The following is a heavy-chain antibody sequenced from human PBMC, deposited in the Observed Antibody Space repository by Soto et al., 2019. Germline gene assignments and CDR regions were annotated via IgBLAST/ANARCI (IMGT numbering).Heavy chain of an antibody. CDR1: GGSICNYY. V-gene: IGHV4-59*01. D-gene: IGHD2-21*02. Sequence: PSETLSLTCTVSGGSICNYYWSWIRQPPGKGLEWIGYMYNTGSTIYNPSLKRRVTISVDTSKNQFSLKLNSVTAADTAVYYCARDLWGYCGADCYPLDVWGQGTMVTVSS. CDR2: MYNTGST. J-gene: IGHJ6*02. CDR3: ARDLWGYCGADCYPLDV.